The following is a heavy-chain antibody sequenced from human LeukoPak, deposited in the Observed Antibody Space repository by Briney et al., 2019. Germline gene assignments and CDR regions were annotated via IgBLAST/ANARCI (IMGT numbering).Heavy chain of an antibody. D-gene: IGHD3-9*01. CDR3: ARDRTERLRYFDWSKRGYFDY. V-gene: IGHV1-69*13. Sequence: GASVKVSCKASGGTFSSYAISWVRQAPGQGLEWMGGIIPIFGTANYAQKFQGRVTIPADESTSTAYMELSSLRSEDTAVYYCARDRTERLRYFDWSKRGYFDYWGQGTLVTVSS. CDR2: IIPIFGTA. J-gene: IGHJ4*02. CDR1: GGTFSSYA.